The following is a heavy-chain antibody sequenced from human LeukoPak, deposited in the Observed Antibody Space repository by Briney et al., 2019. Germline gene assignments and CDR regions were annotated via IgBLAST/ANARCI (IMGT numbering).Heavy chain of an antibody. CDR1: GLTFSKYA. D-gene: IGHD6-19*01. CDR3: AKDLEAVAGTIVNDY. J-gene: IGHJ4*01. V-gene: IGHV3-23*01. CDR2: IGASGAST. Sequence: GGSLTLSCAVSGLTFSKYAMNWVGQGPAQGLEWVSGIGASGASTYYADSVKGRFTISRDNSKNRLYLQVKSLRADDTGVYFCAKDLEAVAGTIVNDYWGQGTLVTVSS.